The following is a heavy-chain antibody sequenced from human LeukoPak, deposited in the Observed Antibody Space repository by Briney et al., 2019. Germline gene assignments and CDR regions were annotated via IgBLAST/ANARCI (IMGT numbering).Heavy chain of an antibody. CDR3: ARAPAGGYSYGYGVDYFDY. V-gene: IGHV1-69*13. CDR1: GGTFSSYA. D-gene: IGHD5-18*01. CDR2: IIPIFGTA. J-gene: IGHJ4*02. Sequence: ASVKVSCKASGGTFSSYAISWVRQAPGQGLEWMGGIIPIFGTANYAQKFQGRVTITADESTSTAYTELSSLRSEDTAVYYCARAPAGGYSYGYGVDYFDYWGQGTLVTVSS.